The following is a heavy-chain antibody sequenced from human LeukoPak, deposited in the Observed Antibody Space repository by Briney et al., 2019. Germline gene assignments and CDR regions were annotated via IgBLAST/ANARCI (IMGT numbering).Heavy chain of an antibody. D-gene: IGHD2-2*01. V-gene: IGHV1-2*02. CDR1: GYTFTGYY. J-gene: IGHJ4*02. Sequence: ASVKVSCKASGYTFTGYYMHWVRQAPGQGLEWVGWINPNSGGTNYAQKFQGGVTMTRDTSISTAYMELSRLRSDDTAVYYCAREGGDIVIVPAAGFDYWGQGTLVTVSS. CDR2: INPNSGGT. CDR3: AREGGDIVIVPAAGFDY.